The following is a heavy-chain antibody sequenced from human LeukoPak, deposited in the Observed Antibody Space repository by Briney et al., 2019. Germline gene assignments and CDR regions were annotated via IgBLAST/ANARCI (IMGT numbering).Heavy chain of an antibody. V-gene: IGHV3-23*01. J-gene: IGHJ4*02. CDR1: GFTFSNYA. Sequence: AGSLRLSCAASGFTFSNYAMNWVRQAPGKGLEGVSAIDGTGSITYSADSVKGRFTIFRDNSRNTLYLQMTSLRAEDTAVYYCARVGRVSSNFDFWGQGTLVTVSS. CDR3: ARVGRVSSNFDF. D-gene: IGHD5/OR15-5a*01. CDR2: IDGTGSIT.